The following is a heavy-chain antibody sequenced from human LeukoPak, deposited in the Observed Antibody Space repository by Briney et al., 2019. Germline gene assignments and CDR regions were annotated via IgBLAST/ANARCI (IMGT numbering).Heavy chain of an antibody. D-gene: IGHD3-16*02. V-gene: IGHV1-18*01. CDR2: ISAYNGNT. J-gene: IGHJ4*02. CDR1: GYTFTSYG. CDR3: AREDYDYVWGSYRPTQYDY. Sequence: GASVKVSCKASGYTFTSYGISWVRQAPGQGLEWMGWISAYNGNTNYAQKLQGRVTMTTDTSTSTAYMELRSLRSDDTAVYYCAREDYDYVWGSYRPTQYDYWGQGTLVTVSS.